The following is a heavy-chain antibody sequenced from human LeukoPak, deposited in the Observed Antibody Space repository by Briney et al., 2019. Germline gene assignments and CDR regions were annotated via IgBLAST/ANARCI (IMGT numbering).Heavy chain of an antibody. Sequence: SETLSLTCTVSGGSISSSNYYWAWIRQPPGEALEWIGSIYYGGSTYYNPSLKSRITMSVDTSKNQFSLKLSSVTAADAAVYNCARQPPRVYYFDYWGQGTLVTVSS. CDR2: IYYGGST. CDR3: ARQPPRVYYFDY. J-gene: IGHJ4*02. V-gene: IGHV4-39*01. CDR1: GGSISSSNYY.